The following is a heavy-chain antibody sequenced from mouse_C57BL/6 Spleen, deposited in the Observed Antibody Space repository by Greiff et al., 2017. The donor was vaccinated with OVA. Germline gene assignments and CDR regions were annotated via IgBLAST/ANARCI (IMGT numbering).Heavy chain of an antibody. J-gene: IGHJ4*01. D-gene: IGHD1-1*01. CDR3: ARSTVELRMDY. Sequence: VKLVESGPGLVAPSQSLSITCTVSGFSLTRYGVDWVRQSPGKGLEWLGVIWGVGSTNYNSALKSRLSISKDNSKSQVFLKMNSLQTDDTAMYYCARSTVELRMDYWGQGTSVTVSS. CDR2: IWGVGST. CDR1: GFSLTRYG. V-gene: IGHV2-6*01.